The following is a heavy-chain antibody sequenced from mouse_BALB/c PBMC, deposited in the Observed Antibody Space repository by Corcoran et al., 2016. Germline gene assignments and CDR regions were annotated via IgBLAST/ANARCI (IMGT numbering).Heavy chain of an antibody. J-gene: IGHJ3*01. CDR3: ARATATAD. CDR2: IDPANGNT. Sequence: EVQLQQSGAELVKPGASVKLSCTASGFNIKDTYMHWVKQRPEQGLEWIGRIDPANGNTKYDPKFQGKATITADTSSNTAYLKLSRLTSEDTAGYYCARATATADWGQGTLVTVST. V-gene: IGHV14-3*02. CDR1: GFNIKDTY. D-gene: IGHD1-2*01.